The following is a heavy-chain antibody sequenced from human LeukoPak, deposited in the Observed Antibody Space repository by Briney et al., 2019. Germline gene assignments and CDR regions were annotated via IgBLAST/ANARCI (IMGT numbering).Heavy chain of an antibody. D-gene: IGHD3-9*01. CDR2: IYYSGST. CDR1: GGSISSSSYY. Sequence: SETLSLTCTASGGSISSSSYYWGWIRQPPGKGLEWIGSIYYSGSTYYNPSLKSRVTISVDTSKNQFSLKLSSVTAADTAVYYCASTYYDILTGYSAWGYYYGMGVWGQGTTVTVSS. CDR3: ASTYYDILTGYSAWGYYYGMGV. V-gene: IGHV4-39*07. J-gene: IGHJ6*02.